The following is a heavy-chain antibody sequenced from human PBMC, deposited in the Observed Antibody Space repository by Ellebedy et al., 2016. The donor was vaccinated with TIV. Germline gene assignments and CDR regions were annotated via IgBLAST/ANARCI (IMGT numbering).Heavy chain of an antibody. D-gene: IGHD3-3*01. CDR3: AGEFRYDFWRGPLDH. Sequence: SETLSLXCTVSLGSISSHYWTWIRQPPVKGLEWIGDIYYTGSTSYSPSLTGRVTISIDTPKNQFSLKVTSVTAADTAVYYCAGEFRYDFWRGPLDHWGQGTLVTVSS. V-gene: IGHV4-59*11. CDR2: IYYTGST. J-gene: IGHJ4*02. CDR1: LGSISSHY.